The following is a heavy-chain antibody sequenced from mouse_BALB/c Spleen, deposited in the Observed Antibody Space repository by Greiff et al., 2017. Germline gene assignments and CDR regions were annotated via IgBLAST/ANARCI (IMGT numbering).Heavy chain of an antibody. Sequence: VKLVESGPGLVQPSQSLSITCTVSGFSLTSYGVHWVRQSPGKGLEWLGVIWSGGSTDYNAAFISRLSISKDNSKSQVFFKMNSLQANDTAIYYCARNGDDGYPAWFAYWGQGTLVTVSA. CDR2: IWSGGST. CDR3: ARNGDDGYPAWFAY. V-gene: IGHV2-2*02. J-gene: IGHJ3*01. D-gene: IGHD2-3*01. CDR1: GFSLTSYG.